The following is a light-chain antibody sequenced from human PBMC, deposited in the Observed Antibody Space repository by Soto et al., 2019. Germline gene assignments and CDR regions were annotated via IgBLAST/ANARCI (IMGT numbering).Light chain of an antibody. CDR1: QSITNY. J-gene: IGKJ5*01. CDR3: QQYNSYSIT. V-gene: IGKV1-16*01. Sequence: DIQMTQPPSSLSASVGDRVTITCRTSQSITNYLNWYQQKAGKAPKLLIYAASNLQSGVPSRFSGSESGTEFALTISSLQPDDFATYYCQQYNSYSITFGQGTRLEIK. CDR2: AAS.